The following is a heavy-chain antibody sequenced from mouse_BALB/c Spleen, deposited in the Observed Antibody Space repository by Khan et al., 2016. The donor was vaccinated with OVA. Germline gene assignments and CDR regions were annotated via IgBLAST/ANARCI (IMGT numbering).Heavy chain of an antibody. Sequence: EVQLQESGPGLVKPSQSLSLTCTVTGYSITSDYAWNWIRQFPGNKLEWMGYISYSGSTSYNPSLKSRISITRDTSKNQFFLQLNSVTTEDTATYYCARYYDYHYYAMDYWGQGTSVTVSS. CDR2: ISYSGST. CDR3: ARYYDYHYYAMDY. J-gene: IGHJ4*01. D-gene: IGHD2-4*01. V-gene: IGHV3-2*02. CDR1: GYSITSDYA.